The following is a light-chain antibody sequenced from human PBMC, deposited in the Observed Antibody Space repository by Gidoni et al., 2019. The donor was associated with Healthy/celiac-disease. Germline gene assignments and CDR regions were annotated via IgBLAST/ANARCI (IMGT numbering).Light chain of an antibody. Sequence: DIKMTQSPSSLSASVGDRVTITCRASQSISSYLNWYQQKPGKAPKLLIYAASSLQSGVPSRFSGSGFGTDFTLTISSLQPEDFATYYCQQSYSTLRTFGQGTKVEIK. J-gene: IGKJ1*01. V-gene: IGKV1-39*01. CDR1: QSISSY. CDR2: AAS. CDR3: QQSYSTLRT.